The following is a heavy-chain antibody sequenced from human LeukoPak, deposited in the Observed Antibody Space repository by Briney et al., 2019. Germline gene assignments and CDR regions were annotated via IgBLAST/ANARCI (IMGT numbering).Heavy chain of an antibody. CDR1: GYTFTSYG. Sequence: ASVKVSCKASGYTFTSYGISWVRQAPGQGLEWMGWISTYNGNTNYAQKLQGRVTMTTDTSTSTAYMELRSLRFDDTAVYYCARDGTPYCGGDCYPDYWGQGTLVTVSS. CDR2: ISTYNGNT. D-gene: IGHD2-21*02. CDR3: ARDGTPYCGGDCYPDY. V-gene: IGHV1-18*01. J-gene: IGHJ4*02.